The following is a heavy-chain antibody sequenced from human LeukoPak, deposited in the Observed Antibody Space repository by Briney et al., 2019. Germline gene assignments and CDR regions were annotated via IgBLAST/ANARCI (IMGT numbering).Heavy chain of an antibody. CDR3: ARSYPGYGGPDN. V-gene: IGHV4-59*01. CDR2: IYYSGST. J-gene: IGHJ4*02. Sequence: PSETLSLTCTVSGGSISSYYWSWIRQPPGKGLEWIGYIYYSGSTNYNPSLKSRVTISVDTSKNQFSLKLSSVTAADTAVYYCARSYPGYGGPDNWGQGTLVTVSS. CDR1: GGSISSYY. D-gene: IGHD4-23*01.